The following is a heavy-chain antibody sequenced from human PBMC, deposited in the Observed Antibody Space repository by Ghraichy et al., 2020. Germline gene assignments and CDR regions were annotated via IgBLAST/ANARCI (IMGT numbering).Heavy chain of an antibody. D-gene: IGHD3-22*01. CDR2: ISYDGSNK. J-gene: IGHJ4*02. CDR1: GSTFSSYA. V-gene: IGHV3-30-3*01. Sequence: GGSLRLSCAASGSTFSSYAMHWVRQAPGKGLEWVAVISYDGSNKYYADSVKGRFTISRDNSKNMLYLQMNSLRAEDTAVYYCARDIRNYYDSSGYYGNRGWGFDYWGQGTLVTVSS. CDR3: ARDIRNYYDSSGYYGNRGWGFDY.